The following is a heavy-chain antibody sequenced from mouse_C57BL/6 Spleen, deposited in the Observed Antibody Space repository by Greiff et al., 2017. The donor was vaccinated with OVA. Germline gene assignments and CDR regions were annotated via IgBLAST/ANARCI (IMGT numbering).Heavy chain of an antibody. CDR3: ARESAYYSKYDFDV. CDR1: GYAFSSSW. Sequence: VQLQQSGPELVKPGASVKISCKASGYAFSSSWMNWVKQRPGKGLEWIGRIYPGDGDTNYNGKFKGKATLTADKSSSTAYMQLSSLTSEDSAVYFGARESAYYSKYDFDVWGTGTTVTVSS. V-gene: IGHV1-82*01. J-gene: IGHJ1*03. D-gene: IGHD2-5*01. CDR2: IYPGDGDT.